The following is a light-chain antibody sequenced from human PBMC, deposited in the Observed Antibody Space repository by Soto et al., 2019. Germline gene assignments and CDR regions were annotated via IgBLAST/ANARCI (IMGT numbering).Light chain of an antibody. CDR2: GNR. CDR3: QAYDYSLTAFA. V-gene: IGLV1-40*01. Sequence: QSALTQPPSVSGAPGQRVTISCTGNNSNLGAGYDVHWYQQLPGAAPKLVIFGNRNRPSGVPERFSGSKSGTSASLAITGLQAEDEADYYCQAYDYSLTAFAFGGGTQLTAL. CDR1: NSNLGAGYD. J-gene: IGLJ3*02.